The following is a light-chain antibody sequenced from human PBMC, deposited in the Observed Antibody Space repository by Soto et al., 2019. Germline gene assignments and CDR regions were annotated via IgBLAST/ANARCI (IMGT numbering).Light chain of an antibody. V-gene: IGKV2-28*01. CDR3: MQGLQTNQT. CDR2: LGS. J-gene: IGKJ1*01. CDR1: QSLLHKNGFNY. Sequence: DIVMTQSPLSLPVTPGEPAAISCRSSQSLLHKNGFNYLDWYLQKPGQSPQLLIFLGSNRASGVPDRFSGSGSGTEFTLKITRVEAEDVGVYYCMQGLQTNQTCGQETKVDIK.